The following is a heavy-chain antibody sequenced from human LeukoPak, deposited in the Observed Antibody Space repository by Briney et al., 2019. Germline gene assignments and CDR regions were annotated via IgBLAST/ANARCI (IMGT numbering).Heavy chain of an antibody. D-gene: IGHD2-21*01. CDR3: AGGPPLWGSFFFDY. CDR2: INHSGST. Sequence: SETLSLTCAVYGGSFSGYYWTWFRQTPGKGPEWIGEINHSGSTNYNPSLRSRVAISLDTPKNQFSLNLNSVTAADTAVYYCAGGPPLWGSFFFDYWAQGTLVNVSS. V-gene: IGHV4-34*01. CDR1: GGSFSGYY. J-gene: IGHJ4*02.